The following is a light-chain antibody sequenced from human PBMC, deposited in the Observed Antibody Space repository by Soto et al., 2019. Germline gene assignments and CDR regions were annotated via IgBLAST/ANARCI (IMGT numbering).Light chain of an antibody. CDR2: GAS. CDR1: QSVSSSY. V-gene: IGKV3-20*01. J-gene: IGKJ1*01. CDR3: QQYGISPWT. Sequence: EIGWTQAPGSLSLSPWERATLSCRASQSVSSSYLAWYQQKPGQAPRLLIYGASSRATGIPDRFSGSGSGTDFTLTISRLEPEDFAVYYCQQYGISPWTFGQGTKVEIK.